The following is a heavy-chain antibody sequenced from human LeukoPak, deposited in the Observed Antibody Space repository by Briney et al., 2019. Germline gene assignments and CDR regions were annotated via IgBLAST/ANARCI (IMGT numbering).Heavy chain of an antibody. V-gene: IGHV1-46*01. D-gene: IGHD3-22*01. CDR3: ARGQYYYDSSGYVVDKYYFDY. CDR1: GFTFTTYY. Sequence: ASVKVSCKASGFTFTTYYMHWVRQAPGQGLEWMGITNPSGGSTSYAQKFQGRVTMTRDTSTNTVYMDLSSLRSEDTAVYYCARGQYYYDSSGYVVDKYYFDYWGQGTLVTVSS. CDR2: TNPSGGST. J-gene: IGHJ4*02.